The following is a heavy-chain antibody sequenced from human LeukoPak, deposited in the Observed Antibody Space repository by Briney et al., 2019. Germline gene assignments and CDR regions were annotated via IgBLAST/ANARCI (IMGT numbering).Heavy chain of an antibody. Sequence: SETLSLTCAVSGGSISGHYWSWIRQPPGKELEWIGYIHYSGSTNYNPSVRSRVTISVDTSKKQFSLKLSSVTAADTAVYYCARGYASWSGYAGSTFDIWGQGTMVTVSS. CDR1: GGSISGHY. V-gene: IGHV4-59*11. D-gene: IGHD3-3*01. CDR3: ARGYASWSGYAGSTFDI. CDR2: IHYSGST. J-gene: IGHJ3*02.